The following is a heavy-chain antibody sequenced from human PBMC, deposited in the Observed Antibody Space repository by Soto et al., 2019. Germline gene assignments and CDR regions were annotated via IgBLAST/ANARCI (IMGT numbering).Heavy chain of an antibody. V-gene: IGHV1-69*13. CDR2: IIPIFGTA. D-gene: IGHD6-13*01. CDR3: ARSRRIAASGRGAYFDY. Sequence: ASVKVACKASRGNFSSYAISWVRQAPREGREWMGGIIPIFGTANYAQKFQGRVTITAVESTSTAYMELNSLRSADTAVYYCARSRRIAASGRGAYFDYCGQGTLVTVYS. J-gene: IGHJ4*02. CDR1: RGNFSSYA.